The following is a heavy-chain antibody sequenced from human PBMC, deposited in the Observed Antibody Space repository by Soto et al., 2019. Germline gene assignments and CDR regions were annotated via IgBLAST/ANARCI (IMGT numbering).Heavy chain of an antibody. CDR3: ATSRWIGTQVEL. Sequence: QVQLQQWGAGLLKPSETLSLSCAVYGAYFNDNYYTWFRQPPGKGLEWIGEISRSGTTKYIPALTSSASLSLDTSKAEDSLTMTSVPAAATAVYYCATSRWIGTQVELWGQGALVTVSS. CDR2: ISRSGTT. J-gene: IGHJ5*02. CDR1: GAYFNDNY. V-gene: IGHV4-34*01. D-gene: IGHD3-10*01.